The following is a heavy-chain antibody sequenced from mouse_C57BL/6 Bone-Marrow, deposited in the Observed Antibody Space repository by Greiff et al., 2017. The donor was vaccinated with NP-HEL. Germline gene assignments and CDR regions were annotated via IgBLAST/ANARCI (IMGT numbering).Heavy chain of an antibody. D-gene: IGHD2-2*01. CDR1: GYTFTDYY. CDR2: INPNNGGT. J-gene: IGHJ3*01. V-gene: IGHV1-26*01. Sequence: EVQLQQSGPELVKPGASVKISCKASGYTFTDYYMNWVKQSHGKSLEWIGDINPNNGGTSYNQKFKGKATLTVDKSSSTAYMELRSLTSEDSAVYYCARFEGLPAWFAYWGQGTLVTVSA. CDR3: ARFEGLPAWFAY.